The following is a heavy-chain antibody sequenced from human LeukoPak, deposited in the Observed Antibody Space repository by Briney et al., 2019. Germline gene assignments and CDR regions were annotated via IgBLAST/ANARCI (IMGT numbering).Heavy chain of an antibody. CDR3: ARNPPMATTVFDY. CDR1: GGTFISYA. J-gene: IGHJ4*02. D-gene: IGHD5-24*01. CDR2: IIPIFGTA. Sequence: GSSVKVSCKASGGTFISYAISWVRQAPGQGLEWMGGIIPIFGTANYAQKFQGRVTITADKSTSTAYMELSSLRSEDTAVYYCARNPPMATTVFDYWGQGTLVTVSS. V-gene: IGHV1-69*06.